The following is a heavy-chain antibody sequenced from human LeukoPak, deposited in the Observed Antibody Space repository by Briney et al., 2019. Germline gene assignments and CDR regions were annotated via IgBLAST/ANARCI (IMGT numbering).Heavy chain of an antibody. Sequence: PGGSLRLSCAASGFTFSSYAMSWVRQAPGKRLEWVSAISGSGGSTYYADSVKGRFTISRDNSKNTLYLQMNSLRAEDTAVYYCAKDALLWFREENWFDPWGQGTLVTVSS. CDR2: ISGSGGST. CDR3: AKDALLWFREENWFDP. D-gene: IGHD3-10*01. J-gene: IGHJ5*02. V-gene: IGHV3-23*01. CDR1: GFTFSSYA.